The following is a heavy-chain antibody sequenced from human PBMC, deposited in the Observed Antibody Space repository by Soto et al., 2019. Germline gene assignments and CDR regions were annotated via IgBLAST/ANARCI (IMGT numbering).Heavy chain of an antibody. Sequence: PSETLSLTCTVSGGSINSGDYYWTWIRQPPGKGLEWIGSIYYSGSTYYNLSLKSRLIMSLDTSKNRFSLKLRSVTAADTAVYYCARDRLGYCTSTSCYYGMDVWGQGTTVTVSS. D-gene: IGHD2-2*01. CDR2: IYYSGST. J-gene: IGHJ6*02. CDR3: ARDRLGYCTSTSCYYGMDV. V-gene: IGHV4-30-4*01. CDR1: GGSINSGDYY.